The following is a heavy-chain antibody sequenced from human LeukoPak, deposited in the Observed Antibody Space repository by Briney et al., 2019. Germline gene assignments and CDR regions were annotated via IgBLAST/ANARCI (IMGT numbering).Heavy chain of an antibody. V-gene: IGHV3-53*01. CDR1: GFTVSSNY. J-gene: IGHJ6*03. CDR2: IYSGSST. CDR3: ARAARGWNADYYYYYMDV. Sequence: GGSLRLSCAASGFTVSSNYMSWVRQAPGKGLEWVSVIYSGSSTYYADSVKGRFTISRDNSKNTLYLQMNSLRAEDTAAYYCARAARGWNADYYYYYMDVWGKGTTVTISS. D-gene: IGHD1-1*01.